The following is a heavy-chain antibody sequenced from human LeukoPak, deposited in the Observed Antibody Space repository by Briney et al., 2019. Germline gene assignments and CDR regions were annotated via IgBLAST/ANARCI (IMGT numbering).Heavy chain of an antibody. V-gene: IGHV3-21*01. Sequence: PGGSLRLSCAAFGFTFSSYSMNWVRQAPGKGLEWVSSISSSSSYIYYADSVKGRFAISRDNAKNSLYLQMNSLRAEDTAVYYCARDYFTGLNWFDPWGQGTLVTVSS. CDR3: ARDYFTGLNWFDP. CDR2: ISSSSSYI. J-gene: IGHJ5*02. CDR1: GFTFSSYS. D-gene: IGHD2-8*02.